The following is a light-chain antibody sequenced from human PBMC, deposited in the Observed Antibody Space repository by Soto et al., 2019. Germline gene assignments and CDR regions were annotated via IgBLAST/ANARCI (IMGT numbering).Light chain of an antibody. CDR1: SSDVGGYNY. CDR3: SSYTSSSTVV. J-gene: IGLJ2*01. V-gene: IGLV2-14*01. CDR2: DVS. Sequence: QSVLTQPASVSGSPGQSITISCTGTSSDVGGYNYVSWYQQHPGKAPKVMIYDVSDRPSGVSNRFSGSKSGNTASLTISGIQAEDEADYYCSSYTSSSTVVFGGGTKVTVL.